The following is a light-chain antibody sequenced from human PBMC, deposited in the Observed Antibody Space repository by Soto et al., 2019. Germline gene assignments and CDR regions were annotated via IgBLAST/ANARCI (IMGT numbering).Light chain of an antibody. CDR3: QQYGSSPPLT. CDR1: QSISSSF. Sequence: EFVLTQSPGKLSLSPGERATLSCRASQSISSSFLAWYQQKPGQAPRLLIYGASSRGTGIPDRFSGSGSGTDFPLTISRLEPEDVAVYYCQQYGSSPPLTFGGGTKVEIK. V-gene: IGKV3-20*01. J-gene: IGKJ4*01. CDR2: GAS.